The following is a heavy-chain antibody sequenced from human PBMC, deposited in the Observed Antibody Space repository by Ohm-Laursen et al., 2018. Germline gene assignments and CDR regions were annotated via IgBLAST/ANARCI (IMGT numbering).Heavy chain of an antibody. V-gene: IGHV4-4*07. CDR1: GGSISSYY. CDR2: IYTSGST. D-gene: IGHD1-26*01. J-gene: IGHJ4*02. CDR3: ASTNSGSSPEAFDY. Sequence: GTLSLTCTVSGGSISSYYWSWIRQPAGKGLEWIGRIYTSGSTNYNPSLKSRVTMSVDTSKNQFSLKLSSVTAADTAVYYCASTNSGSSPEAFDYWGQGTLVTVSS.